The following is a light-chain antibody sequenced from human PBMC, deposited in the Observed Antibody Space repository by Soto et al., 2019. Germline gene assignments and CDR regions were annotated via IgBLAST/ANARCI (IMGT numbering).Light chain of an antibody. CDR1: QTISSW. CDR3: QHYNSYSEV. CDR2: KAS. J-gene: IGKJ1*01. Sequence: DIQMTQSPSTLSGSVGDRVTITCRASQTISSWLAWYQQKPGKAPKLLVYKASTLKSGVPSRFSGSGSGTEVTLTISSLQPDDFATYYCQHYNSYSEVFGKGIKVELK. V-gene: IGKV1-5*03.